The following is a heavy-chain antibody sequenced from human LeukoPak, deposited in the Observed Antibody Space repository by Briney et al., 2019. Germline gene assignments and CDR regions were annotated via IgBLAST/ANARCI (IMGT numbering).Heavy chain of an antibody. Sequence: SETLSLTCTVSGGSMTRYYWSWIRQPPGKGLEWVGNIYYTGNPNYNPSLKSRVTVSVDSSKGQLSLKLTSLTAADSAVYYCARRSTLENFFDSWGQGTPVTVSS. CDR2: IYYTGNP. V-gene: IGHV4-59*08. J-gene: IGHJ4*02. CDR3: ARRSTLENFFDS. CDR1: GGSMTRYY. D-gene: IGHD6-6*01.